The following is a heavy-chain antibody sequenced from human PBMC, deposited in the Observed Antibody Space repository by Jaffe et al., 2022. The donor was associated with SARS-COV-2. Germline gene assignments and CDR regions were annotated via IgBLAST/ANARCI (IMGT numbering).Heavy chain of an antibody. CDR2: IYYSGST. CDR1: GGSISSGDYY. CDR3: AREGIAVAGTRYYYYYYGMDV. Sequence: QVQLQESGPGLVKPSQTLSLTCTVSGGSISSGDYYWSWIRQPPGKGLEWIGYIYYSGSTYYNPSLKSRVTISVDTSKNQFSLKLSSVTAADTAVYYCAREGIAVAGTRYYYYYYGMDVWGQGTTVTVSS. D-gene: IGHD6-19*01. V-gene: IGHV4-30-4*01. J-gene: IGHJ6*02.